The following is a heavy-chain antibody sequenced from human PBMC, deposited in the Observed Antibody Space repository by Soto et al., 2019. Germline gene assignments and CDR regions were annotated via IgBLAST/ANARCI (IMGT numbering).Heavy chain of an antibody. CDR3: ARTFDYYGMDV. Sequence: SETLSLTCAVSGYSIASGYYWAWIRQSPGKGLEWIGSIYHAGSVYYNPSLNSRVAVSLDTSKNHFSLKLTSVTAADTAVYYCARTFDYYGMDVWGQGTLVTVSS. J-gene: IGHJ6*02. CDR2: IYHAGSV. CDR1: GYSIASGYY. V-gene: IGHV4-38-2*01.